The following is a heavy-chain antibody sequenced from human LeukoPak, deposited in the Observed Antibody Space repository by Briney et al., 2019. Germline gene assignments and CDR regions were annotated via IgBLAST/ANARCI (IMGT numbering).Heavy chain of an antibody. Sequence: GSLRLSCAASGFTFSSYAMSWVRQAPGKGLEWVSAISGSGGSTYYADSVKGRFTISRDNSKNTLYLQMNSLRAEDTAVYYCAKVDPITFGGVIVTGYFDYWGQGTLVTVSS. CDR2: ISGSGGST. V-gene: IGHV3-23*01. CDR1: GFTFSSYA. CDR3: AKVDPITFGGVIVTGYFDY. J-gene: IGHJ4*02. D-gene: IGHD3-16*02.